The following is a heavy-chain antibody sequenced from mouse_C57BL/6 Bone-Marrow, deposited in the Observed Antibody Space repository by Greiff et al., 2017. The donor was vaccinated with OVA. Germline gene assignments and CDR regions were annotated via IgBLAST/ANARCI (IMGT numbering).Heavy chain of an antibody. J-gene: IGHJ1*03. CDR2: IDPEDGDT. V-gene: IGHV14-2*01. CDR1: GFNIKDYY. Sequence: EVQLVESGAELVKPGASVKLSCTASGFNIKDYYMHWVKQRTEQGLEWIGRIDPEDGDTKYAPKFQGTATITADTSSNTAYLQLSSLTSEDTAVYYCARPDYYGSSYLYFDVWGTGTTVTVSS. CDR3: ARPDYYGSSYLYFDV. D-gene: IGHD1-1*01.